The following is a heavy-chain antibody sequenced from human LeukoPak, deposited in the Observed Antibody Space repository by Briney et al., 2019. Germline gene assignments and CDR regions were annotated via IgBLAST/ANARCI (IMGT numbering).Heavy chain of an antibody. D-gene: IGHD3-22*01. CDR2: ISGSGGST. J-gene: IGHJ4*02. CDR1: GITLSKHG. Sequence: QPGGSLRLSCVVSGITLSKHGMSWVRQAPGKGLEWVAGISGSGGSTNYADSVRGRFTISRDNPKNTLYLQMNSLRAEDTAVYFCAKRGVVIRVILVGFHKEAYYFDSWGQGALVTVSS. CDR3: AKRGVVIRVILVGFHKEAYYFDS. V-gene: IGHV3-23*01.